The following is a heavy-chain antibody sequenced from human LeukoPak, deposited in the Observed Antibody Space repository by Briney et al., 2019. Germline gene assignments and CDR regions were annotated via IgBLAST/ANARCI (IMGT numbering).Heavy chain of an antibody. CDR2: INPNSGGT. CDR1: GYTFIDYY. V-gene: IGHV1-2*02. CDR3: ATGLWFGKYLDV. D-gene: IGHD3-10*01. Sequence: HVASVKVSCKASGYTFIDYYIHWVRQAPGQGLEWMGWINPNSGGTLYAQKFQGRVTMTTDTSISTAYMELSSLRSEDTAVYYCATGLWFGKYLDVWGKGTTVTISS. J-gene: IGHJ6*04.